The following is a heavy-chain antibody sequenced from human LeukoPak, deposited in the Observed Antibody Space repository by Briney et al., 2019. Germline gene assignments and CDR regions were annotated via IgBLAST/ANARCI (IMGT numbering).Heavy chain of an antibody. Sequence: SETLSLTCSVSGGSISSYYWSWIRQPPGKGLEWIGYINYSGSTNFNPSLKSRVTISVDTSKNQFSLKLSSVTAADTAVYYCARDQGRDGYNTWGQGTLVTVSS. D-gene: IGHD5-24*01. J-gene: IGHJ5*02. CDR1: GGSISSYY. V-gene: IGHV4-59*01. CDR2: INYSGST. CDR3: ARDQGRDGYNT.